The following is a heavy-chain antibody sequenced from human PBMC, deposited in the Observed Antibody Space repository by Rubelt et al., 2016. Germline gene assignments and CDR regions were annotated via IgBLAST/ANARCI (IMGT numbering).Heavy chain of an antibody. V-gene: IGHV4-59*12. CDR3: ARVRQQLVDACDI. Sequence: QVQLQESGPGLVKPSETLSLTCTVSGGSISSYYWSWIRQPPGKGLEWIGHIYYSGSTNYNPSLKSRVTRSLHTSKNQFSRKLSSVTAADTAVYYCARVRQQLVDACDIWGQGTMVTVSS. CDR2: IYYSGST. CDR1: GGSISSYY. D-gene: IGHD6-13*01. J-gene: IGHJ3*02.